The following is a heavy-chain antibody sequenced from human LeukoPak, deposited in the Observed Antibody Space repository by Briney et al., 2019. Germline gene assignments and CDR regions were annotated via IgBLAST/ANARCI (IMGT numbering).Heavy chain of an antibody. V-gene: IGHV3-21*01. CDR3: ARTATDTGEFDY. J-gene: IGHJ4*02. CDR1: GFTFSNYN. Sequence: GGSLRLSCVVSGFTFSNYNINWVRQAPGKGLEWVSSISSSGRYIYYADSVKGRFTISRDDAKNSLYLQMNSLRAEDTAVYYCARTATDTGEFDYWGQGTLVTVSS. D-gene: IGHD6-13*01. CDR2: ISSSGRYI.